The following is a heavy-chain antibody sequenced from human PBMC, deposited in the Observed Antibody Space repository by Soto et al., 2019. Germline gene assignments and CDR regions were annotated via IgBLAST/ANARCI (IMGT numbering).Heavy chain of an antibody. CDR1: GFTFSSYG. CDR2: ISYDGSNK. Sequence: HPGGSLRLSCAASGFTFSSYGMHWVRQAPGKGLEWVAVISYDGSNKYYADSVKGRFTISRDNSKNTLYLQMNSLRAEDTAVYYCVRNRYYYDSSGYYSPGAYWGQGTLVTVSS. V-gene: IGHV3-30*03. J-gene: IGHJ4*02. D-gene: IGHD3-22*01. CDR3: VRNRYYYDSSGYYSPGAY.